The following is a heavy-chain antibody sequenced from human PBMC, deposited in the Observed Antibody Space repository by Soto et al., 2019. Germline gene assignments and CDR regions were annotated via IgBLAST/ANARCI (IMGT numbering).Heavy chain of an antibody. D-gene: IGHD4-17*01. CDR1: GFTFSSYA. Sequence: VGSLRLSCAASGFTFSSYAMSWVRQAPGKGLEWVSAISGSGGSTYYADSVKGRFTISRDNSKNTLYLQMNSLRAEDTAVYYCASSTTVVTGWFDPWGQGTLVTVSS. CDR2: ISGSGGST. CDR3: ASSTTVVTGWFDP. V-gene: IGHV3-23*01. J-gene: IGHJ5*02.